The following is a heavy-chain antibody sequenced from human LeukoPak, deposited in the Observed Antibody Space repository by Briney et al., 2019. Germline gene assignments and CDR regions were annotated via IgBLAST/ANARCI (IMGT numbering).Heavy chain of an antibody. V-gene: IGHV3-48*01. J-gene: IGHJ4*02. D-gene: IGHD2-2*03. Sequence: GGSLGLSCAASGFTFRNYGLSWVRQAPGKGLEWASYISGAGGNVNYADSVKGRFIISRDNGKNSLYLQMSSLRAEDTAVYYCAIWMGNNADFTGPIDYWGQGTLVTVSS. CDR3: AIWMGNNADFTGPIDY. CDR1: GFTFRNYG. CDR2: ISGAGGNV.